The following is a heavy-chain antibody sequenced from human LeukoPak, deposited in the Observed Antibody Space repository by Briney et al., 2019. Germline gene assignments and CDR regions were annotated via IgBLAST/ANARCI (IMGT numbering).Heavy chain of an antibody. V-gene: IGHV4-30-4*01. Sequence: SETLSLTCTVSGGSISSGDYYWSWIRQPPGKGLEWIGFIYYSGSTYYNPSLKGRVTISVDTSKNQFSLKLSSVTAADTAVYYCARWGIQLWFDYWGQGTLVTVSS. CDR2: IYYSGST. CDR1: GGSISSGDYY. CDR3: ARWGIQLWFDY. J-gene: IGHJ4*02. D-gene: IGHD5-18*01.